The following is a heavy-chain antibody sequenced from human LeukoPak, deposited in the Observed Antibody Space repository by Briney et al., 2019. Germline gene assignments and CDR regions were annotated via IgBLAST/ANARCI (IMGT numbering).Heavy chain of an antibody. D-gene: IGHD5-24*01. V-gene: IGHV4-4*07. Sequence: PSETLSLTCTVSGGSISSYYGSWIRQPAGKGLEWIGRIYTSGSTNYNPSLKSRVTISVDKSKNQFSLKLSSVTAADTAVYYCARVGDGYNYDYWGQGTLVTVSS. CDR2: IYTSGST. CDR1: GGSISSYY. CDR3: ARVGDGYNYDY. J-gene: IGHJ4*02.